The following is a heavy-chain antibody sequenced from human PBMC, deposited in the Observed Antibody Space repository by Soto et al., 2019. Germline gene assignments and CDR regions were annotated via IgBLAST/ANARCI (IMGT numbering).Heavy chain of an antibody. D-gene: IGHD3-16*01. V-gene: IGHV3-30*19. CDR1: GFTFRSYV. CDR3: ARWGTTGGLDV. J-gene: IGHJ1*01. Sequence: QVQLVESGGGVVQPGTSLRVSCVGSGFTFRSYVIHWVRQAPGKGLEWVALTSYDGSDKYYGDSVRGRFTISRDNSRNTVDLQMDSLRLEHPALYYCARWGTTGGLDVWGQGTLVSVSS. CDR2: TSYDGSDK.